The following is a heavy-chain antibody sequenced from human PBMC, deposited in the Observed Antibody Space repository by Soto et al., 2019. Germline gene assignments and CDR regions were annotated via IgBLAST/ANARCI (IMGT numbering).Heavy chain of an antibody. CDR3: AREPRLRYFDWLSSDHDAFDT. CDR2: IYYSGST. CDR1: GGSISSYY. V-gene: IGHV4-59*01. Sequence: SETLSLTCTVSGGSISSYYWSWIRQPPGKGLEWIGYIYYSGSTNYNPSLKSRVTISVDTSKNQFSLKLSSVTAADTAVYYCAREPRLRYFDWLSSDHDAFDTWGQGTMVTVSS. J-gene: IGHJ3*02. D-gene: IGHD3-9*01.